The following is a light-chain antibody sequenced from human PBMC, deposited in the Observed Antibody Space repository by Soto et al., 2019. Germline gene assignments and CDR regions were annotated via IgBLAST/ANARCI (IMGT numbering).Light chain of an antibody. J-gene: IGKJ1*01. V-gene: IGKV1-39*01. CDR3: HQTDSFPQT. CDR2: AAS. CDR1: QSISSY. Sequence: DIQMTQSPSSLSASVGDRVTITCRASQSISSYLNWYQHKPGKAPKLLIYAASSLQTGVPSRFSGRRSGGDGALTISSLQRDDFATYYCHQTDSFPQTFGQGKKVEMK.